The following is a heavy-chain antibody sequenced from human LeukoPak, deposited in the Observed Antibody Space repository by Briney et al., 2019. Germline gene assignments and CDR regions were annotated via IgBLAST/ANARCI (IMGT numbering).Heavy chain of an antibody. D-gene: IGHD5-24*01. CDR3: AKDDAWLQYGN. V-gene: IGHV3-23*01. J-gene: IGHJ4*02. CDR1: AFTFSSYA. CDR2: ISPNGVIT. Sequence: GGSLRLSCAASAFTFSSYAMSWVRQAPGKGLEWVSGISPNGVITYYADSVKGRFTISRDNSKGTVYLQMNSLRPEDTAVYYCAKDDAWLQYGNWGRGTLVTVSS.